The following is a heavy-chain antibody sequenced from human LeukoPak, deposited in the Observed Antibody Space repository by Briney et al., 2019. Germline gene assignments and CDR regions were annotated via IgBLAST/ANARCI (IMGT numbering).Heavy chain of an antibody. D-gene: IGHD6-19*01. J-gene: IGHJ4*02. V-gene: IGHV1-69*02. CDR1: GGTFSSYT. CDR2: IIPLLGVP. CDR3: ARGSSTFXY. Sequence: ASVKVSCKASGGTFSSYTISWVRQAPGQGLEWLGKIIPLLGVPTYAQRFQDRVTITADKSTSTAYMELSSLRSDDTAVYYCARGSSTFXYWGQGTLVTVSS.